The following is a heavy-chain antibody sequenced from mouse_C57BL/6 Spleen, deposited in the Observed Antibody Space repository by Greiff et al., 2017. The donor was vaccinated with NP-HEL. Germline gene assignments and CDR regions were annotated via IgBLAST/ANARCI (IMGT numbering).Heavy chain of an antibody. CDR1: GFTFSSYA. CDR2: ISDGGSYT. V-gene: IGHV5-4*01. CDR3: AREASYGSSSYYFDY. Sequence: EVKLMESGGGLVKPGGSLKLSCAASGFTFSSYAMFWVRQTPEKRLEWVATISDGGSYTYYPDNVKGRFTISRDNAKNNLYLQMSHLKSEDTAMYYCAREASYGSSSYYFDYWGQGTTLTVSS. J-gene: IGHJ2*01. D-gene: IGHD1-1*01.